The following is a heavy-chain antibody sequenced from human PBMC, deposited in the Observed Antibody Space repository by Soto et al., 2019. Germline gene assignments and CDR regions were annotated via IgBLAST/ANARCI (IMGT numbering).Heavy chain of an antibody. CDR1: GGSISSSSYY. Sequence: PSETLSLTCTVSGGSISSSSYYWGWIRQPPGKGLEWIGSIYYSGSTYYNPSLKGRVTISVDTSKNQFSLKLSSVTAADTAVYYCATPVGYDILTGYDYWGQGTLVTVSS. D-gene: IGHD3-9*01. CDR2: IYYSGST. V-gene: IGHV4-39*01. CDR3: ATPVGYDILTGYDY. J-gene: IGHJ4*02.